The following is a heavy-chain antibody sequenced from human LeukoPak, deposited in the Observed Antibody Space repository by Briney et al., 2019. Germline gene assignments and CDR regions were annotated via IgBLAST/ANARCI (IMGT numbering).Heavy chain of an antibody. CDR1: GGSISSSSYY. CDR3: ARVGWYSSSSRGWFDP. J-gene: IGHJ5*02. Sequence: PSETLSLTCTVSGGSISSSSYYWGWIRQPAGKGLEWIGRIYTSGSTNYNPSLKSRVTISVDTSKNQFSLKLSSVTAADTAVYYCARVGWYSSSSRGWFDPWGQGTLVTVSS. V-gene: IGHV4-61*02. D-gene: IGHD6-6*01. CDR2: IYTSGST.